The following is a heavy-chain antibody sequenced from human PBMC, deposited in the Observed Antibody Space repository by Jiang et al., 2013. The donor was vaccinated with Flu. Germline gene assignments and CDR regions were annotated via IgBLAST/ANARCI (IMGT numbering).Heavy chain of an antibody. V-gene: IGHV4-39*07. CDR1: GGSISSSTFY. Sequence: GPGLVKASETLSLTCTVSGGSISSSTFYWGWIRQPPGKGRGMDWEVSFISGHTFYNPSLENRVTLSTDTSQNHFSLKLASVTAADTTVYYCARTLGQQLPHFDCWGQGTLVAVSS. CDR2: SFISGHT. J-gene: IGHJ4*02. D-gene: IGHD6-13*01. CDR3: ARTLGQQLPHFDC.